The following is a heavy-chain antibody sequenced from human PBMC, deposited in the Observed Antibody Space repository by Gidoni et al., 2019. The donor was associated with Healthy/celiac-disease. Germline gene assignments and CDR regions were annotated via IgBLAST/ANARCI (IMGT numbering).Heavy chain of an antibody. Sequence: EVQLVESGGGLFHPGGSLRLSCAASRFTGSSNYLSGVRQAPGKGLEWVSVIYSVGSTYYEDPVKGRFTISRDNSKNTLYLQRNSLRAEDTAVYYCARDRITITKAFYYYYYGMDVWGQGTTVTVSS. CDR3: ARDRITITKAFYYYYYGMDV. CDR2: IYSVGST. J-gene: IGHJ6*02. CDR1: RFTGSSNY. D-gene: IGHD3-3*01. V-gene: IGHV3-53*01.